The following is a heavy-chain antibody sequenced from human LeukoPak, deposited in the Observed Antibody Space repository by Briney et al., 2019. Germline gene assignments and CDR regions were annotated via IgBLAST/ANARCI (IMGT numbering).Heavy chain of an antibody. Sequence: ASVKVSCKASGYTFTGYYMHWVRQAPGQGLEWMGWINPNSGGTNYAQKFQGRVTMTRDTSISTAYMELSRLRSDDTAVYYCASGSFYCSGGSCYNYYYYMDVWGKGTTVTVSS. D-gene: IGHD2-15*01. CDR2: INPNSGGT. CDR1: GYTFTGYY. V-gene: IGHV1-2*02. J-gene: IGHJ6*03. CDR3: ASGSFYCSGGSCYNYYYYMDV.